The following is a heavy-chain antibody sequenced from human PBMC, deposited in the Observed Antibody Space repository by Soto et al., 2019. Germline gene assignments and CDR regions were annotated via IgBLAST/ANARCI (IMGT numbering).Heavy chain of an antibody. CDR3: ARCLLGVGDPFDI. Sequence: QVQLVDSGGGLVKPGRSLRLSCAASGFTFSNYYMTWIRQAPGKGLEWISYISDSGSVTYYADSVQGRFSISRDNAKNSLFLEMNDLRVDDTAVYYCARCLLGVGDPFDIWGQGTMVTVSS. J-gene: IGHJ3*02. V-gene: IGHV3-11*01. CDR2: ISDSGSVT. CDR1: GFTFSNYY. D-gene: IGHD2-15*01.